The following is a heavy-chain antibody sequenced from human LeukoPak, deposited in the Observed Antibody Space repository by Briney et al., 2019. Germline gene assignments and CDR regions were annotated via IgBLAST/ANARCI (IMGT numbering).Heavy chain of an antibody. CDR2: ISSSSSYI. V-gene: IGHV3-21*01. CDR3: ARVEAFDI. Sequence: AGGFLRISCAAPGFTLSSYSMNWGRPAPREGLEWVSSISSSSSYIYYADSVKGRFTISRDNAKNSLYLQMNSLRAEDTAVYYCARVEAFDIWGQGTMVAVSS. J-gene: IGHJ3*02. CDR1: GFTLSSYS.